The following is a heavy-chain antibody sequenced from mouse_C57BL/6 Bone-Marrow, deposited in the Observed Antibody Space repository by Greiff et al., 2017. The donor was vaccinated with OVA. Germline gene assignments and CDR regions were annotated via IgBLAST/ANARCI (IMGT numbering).Heavy chain of an antibody. Sequence: QVQLQQSGAELVRPGASVTLSCKASGYTFTDYEMHWVKQTPVHGLEWIGAIDPETGGTAYNQKFKGKAILTADKSSSTAYMELRSLTSEDSAVYYCTRFPYGKDAMDYWGQGTSVTVSS. CDR1: GYTFTDYE. D-gene: IGHD2-1*01. J-gene: IGHJ4*01. CDR2: IDPETGGT. V-gene: IGHV1-15*01. CDR3: TRFPYGKDAMDY.